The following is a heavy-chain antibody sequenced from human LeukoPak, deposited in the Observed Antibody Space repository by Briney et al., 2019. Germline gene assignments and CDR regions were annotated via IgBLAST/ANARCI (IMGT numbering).Heavy chain of an antibody. J-gene: IGHJ4*02. CDR2: IYYSGRT. Sequence: PSETLSLTCAVSGDSISSNSYYWARVRQPPGKGLEWIGSIYYSGRTFYNPSLKSRVTISVHTSTNQFSLKGSSVTEAATAVYDCAPQQGRNLVNYFDYWGQGTLVTVSS. V-gene: IGHV4-39*01. CDR3: APQQGRNLVNYFDY. D-gene: IGHD2-21*01. CDR1: GDSISSNSYY.